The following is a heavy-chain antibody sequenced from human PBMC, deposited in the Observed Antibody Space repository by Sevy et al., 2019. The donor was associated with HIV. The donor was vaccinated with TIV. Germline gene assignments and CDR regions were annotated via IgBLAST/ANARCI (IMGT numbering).Heavy chain of an antibody. CDR2: ISGSGGST. D-gene: IGHD3-22*01. Sequence: GRSLRLSCAASGFTFSSYAMSWVRQAPGKGLEWVSGISGSGGSTYYADSVKGRFTISRDNSKNTLYLHMNSLRAEDTAVYYCAKGYYYDSSGYYPIGPFDYWGQGTLVTVSS. CDR3: AKGYYYDSSGYYPIGPFDY. J-gene: IGHJ4*02. CDR1: GFTFSSYA. V-gene: IGHV3-23*01.